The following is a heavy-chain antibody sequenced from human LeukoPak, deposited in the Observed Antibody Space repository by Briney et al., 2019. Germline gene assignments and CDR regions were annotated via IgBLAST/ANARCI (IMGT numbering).Heavy chain of an antibody. D-gene: IGHD4-17*01. J-gene: IGHJ3*01. Sequence: KSGESLKISCKGSGYSFATYWIGWVHQMPGKGLEWMGIIYPGDSDTRYSPSFQGQVTISADKSINTAYLQWSSLKASDTAMYYCAKTSVPTYFYSPFDVWGQGTMVTVSS. CDR1: GYSFATYW. CDR3: AKTSVPTYFYSPFDV. CDR2: IYPGDSDT. V-gene: IGHV5-51*07.